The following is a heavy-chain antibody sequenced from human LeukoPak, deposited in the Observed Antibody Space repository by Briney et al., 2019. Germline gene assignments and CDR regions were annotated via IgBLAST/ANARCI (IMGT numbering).Heavy chain of an antibody. CDR1: GGSISSYY. D-gene: IGHD3-10*01. Sequence: SETLSLTCTVSGGSISSYYWSWIRQPPGKGLEWIGYIYSSRSTNYNPSLESRVTISVDTSKNQFSLKLSSVTAADTAVYYCAREANYYGSGSALDYWGQGTLVTVSS. CDR2: IYSSRST. J-gene: IGHJ4*02. V-gene: IGHV4-59*01. CDR3: AREANYYGSGSALDY.